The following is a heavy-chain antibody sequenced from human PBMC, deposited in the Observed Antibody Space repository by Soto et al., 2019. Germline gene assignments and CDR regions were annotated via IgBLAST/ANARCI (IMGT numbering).Heavy chain of an antibody. J-gene: IGHJ3*02. CDR3: ARDHLLTPDAFDI. CDR1: GFTFSSYS. D-gene: IGHD2-2*01. CDR2: ISSSSSYI. Sequence: GGSLRLSCAASGFTFSSYSMNWVRQAPGKGLEWVSSISSSSSYIYYADSVKGRFTISRDNAKNSLYLQMNSLRAEDTAVYYCARDHLLTPDAFDIWGQGTMVTVSS. V-gene: IGHV3-21*01.